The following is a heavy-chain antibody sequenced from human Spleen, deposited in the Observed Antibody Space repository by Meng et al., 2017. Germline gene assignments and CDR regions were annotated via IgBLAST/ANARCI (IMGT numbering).Heavy chain of an antibody. CDR3: ARERPNACWFDP. J-gene: IGHJ5*02. CDR1: GYTFSNDY. Sequence: QVPVMRFGAEVKKPGASVKVSCKTSGYTFSNDYMRWVRQAPGQGLEWLGTINPANGDINYAPKFQGRVTMTRDTSTSTVYMELSSLASDDTAVYYCARERPNACWFDPWGQGTLVTVSS. V-gene: IGHV1-46*01. CDR2: INPANGDI.